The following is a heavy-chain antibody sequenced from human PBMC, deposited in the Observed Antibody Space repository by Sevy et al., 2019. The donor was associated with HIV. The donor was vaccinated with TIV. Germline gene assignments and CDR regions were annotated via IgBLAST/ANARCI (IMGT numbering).Heavy chain of an antibody. J-gene: IGHJ3*02. CDR2: INSDGSST. CDR1: GFTFSSYW. V-gene: IGHV3-74*01. Sequence: GESLKISCAASGFTFSSYWMHWVRQAPGKGLVWVSRINSDGSSTSYADSVKGRFTISRDNAKNTLYLQMNSLRAEDTAVYYCARDPIEYSSSSGLLDAFDIWGQGTMVTVSS. D-gene: IGHD6-6*01. CDR3: ARDPIEYSSSSGLLDAFDI.